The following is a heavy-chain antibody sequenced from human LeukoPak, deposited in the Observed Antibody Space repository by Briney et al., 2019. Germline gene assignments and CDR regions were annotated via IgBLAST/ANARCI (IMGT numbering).Heavy chain of an antibody. CDR3: ARVRDGYSHFDY. V-gene: IGHV1-69*13. CDR1: GGTFSSYA. CDR2: IIPIFGTA. J-gene: IGHJ4*02. Sequence: ASVKVSCKASGGTFSSYAISWVRQAPGQGLEWMGGIIPIFGTANYAQKSQGRVTITADESTSTAYMELSSLRSEDTAVYYCARVRDGYSHFDYWGQGTLVTVSS. D-gene: IGHD5-24*01.